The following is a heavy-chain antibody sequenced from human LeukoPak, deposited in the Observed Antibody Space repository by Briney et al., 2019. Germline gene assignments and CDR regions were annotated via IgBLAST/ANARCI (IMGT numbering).Heavy chain of an antibody. CDR2: ISESSSTK. V-gene: IGHV3-48*01. J-gene: IGHJ4*02. CDR3: ARVATSLARDDY. Sequence: GGSLRLSCAVSGFTFSRYSMNWVRQAPGKGLEWVSYISESSSTKYYADSVKGRFTISRDNDQNSLFLQMSSLRAEDTAVYYCARVATSLARDDYWGQGTLVTVSS. CDR1: GFTFSRYS.